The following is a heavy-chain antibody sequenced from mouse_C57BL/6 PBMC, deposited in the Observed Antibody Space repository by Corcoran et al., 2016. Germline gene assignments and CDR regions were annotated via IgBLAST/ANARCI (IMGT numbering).Heavy chain of an antibody. CDR2: INPNNGGT. D-gene: IGHD2-4*01. J-gene: IGHJ4*01. CDR3: APYDYDGEDY. Sequence: EVQLQQSGPELVKPGASVKISCKASGYPFTHYYMNWVKQSHGKSLEWIGDINPNNGGTSYNQKFKGKATLTVDKSSSTAYMELRSLTSEDSAVYYCAPYDYDGEDYWGQGTSVTVSS. CDR1: GYPFTHYY. V-gene: IGHV1-26*01.